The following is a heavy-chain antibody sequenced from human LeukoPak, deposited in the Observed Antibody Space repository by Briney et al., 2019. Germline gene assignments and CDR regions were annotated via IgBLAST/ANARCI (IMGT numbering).Heavy chain of an antibody. D-gene: IGHD1/OR15-1a*01. Sequence: GGSLRLSCAASGFTVSSNYMSWVRQAPGKGLEWVSVIYSGGSTYYADSVKGRFTISRHNSKNTLYLQMNGLRAEDTAVYYCARGAQLGHDAFDIWGQGTMVTVSS. CDR2: IYSGGST. V-gene: IGHV3-53*04. CDR1: GFTVSSNY. J-gene: IGHJ3*02. CDR3: ARGAQLGHDAFDI.